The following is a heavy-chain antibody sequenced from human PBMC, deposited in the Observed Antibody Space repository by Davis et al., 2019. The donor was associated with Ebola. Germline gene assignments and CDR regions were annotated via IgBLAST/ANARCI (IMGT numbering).Heavy chain of an antibody. Sequence: GESLKISCAASGFTFSSYAMHWVRQAPGKGLEWVAVISYDGSNKYYADSVKGRFTISRDNSKNTLYLQMNSLRAEDTAVYYCAKVVLPRTSGGLDSWGQGIPVTVST. D-gene: IGHD2-8*01. CDR2: ISYDGSNK. CDR1: GFTFSSYA. CDR3: AKVVLPRTSGGLDS. V-gene: IGHV3-30-3*01. J-gene: IGHJ4*02.